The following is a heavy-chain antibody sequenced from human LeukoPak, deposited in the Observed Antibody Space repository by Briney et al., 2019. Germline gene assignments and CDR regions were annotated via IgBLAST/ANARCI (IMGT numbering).Heavy chain of an antibody. J-gene: IGHJ4*02. CDR3: ARLYSGTRPPDY. CDR2: IYYSGST. V-gene: IGHV4-39*01. Sequence: SETLPLTCTVSGGSISSSSYYWGWIRQPPGKGLEWIGSIYYSGSTYYNPSLKSRVTISVDTSKNQFSLKLSSVTAADTAVYYCARLYSGTRPPDYWGQGTLVTVSS. D-gene: IGHD3-10*01. CDR1: GGSISSSSYY.